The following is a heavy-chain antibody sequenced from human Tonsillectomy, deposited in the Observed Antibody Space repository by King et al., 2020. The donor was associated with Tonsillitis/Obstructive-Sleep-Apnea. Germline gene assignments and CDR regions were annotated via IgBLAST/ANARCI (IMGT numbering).Heavy chain of an antibody. CDR1: GFIFSSSA. CDR2: ISGSGGSS. J-gene: IGHJ5*02. D-gene: IGHD3-3*01. CDR3: AKGGAFWSGYYNFNYFDP. Sequence: VQLVESGGGLVQPGGSLRLSCAASGFIFSSSAMSWARQAPGKGLEWVSSISGSGGSSYYADSVKGRFTISRDNSKNTLYLQMNGLRAEDTAVYYCAKGGAFWSGYYNFNYFDPWGQGTLVTVSS. V-gene: IGHV3-23*04.